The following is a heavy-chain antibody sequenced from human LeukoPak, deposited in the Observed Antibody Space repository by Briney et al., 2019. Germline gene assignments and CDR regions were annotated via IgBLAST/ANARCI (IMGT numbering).Heavy chain of an antibody. Sequence: PSETLSLTCTVSGGSISSSSYYWDWIRQPPGKGLEWIGSIYYNGNANYNPSLKSRVTMSVDTSKNQLSLRLTSVTAADTAVYYCARDSSTVTYWYSDLWGRGTLVTVSS. CDR2: IYYNGNA. D-gene: IGHD4-17*01. V-gene: IGHV4-39*07. CDR3: ARDSSTVTYWYSDL. CDR1: GGSISSSSYY. J-gene: IGHJ2*01.